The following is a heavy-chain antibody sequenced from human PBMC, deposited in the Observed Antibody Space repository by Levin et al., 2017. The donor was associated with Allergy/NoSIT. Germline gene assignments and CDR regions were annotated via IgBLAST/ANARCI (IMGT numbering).Heavy chain of an antibody. CDR3: ARSSQRIAAAGGYFDY. D-gene: IGHD6-13*01. CDR1: GGSFSGYY. J-gene: IGHJ4*02. CDR2: INHSGST. Sequence: SQTLSLTCAVYGGSFSGYYWSWIRQPPGKGLEWIGEINHSGSTNYNPSLKSRVTISVDTSKNQFSLKLSSVTAADTAVYYWARSSQRIAAAGGYFDYWGQGTLVTVSS. V-gene: IGHV4-34*01.